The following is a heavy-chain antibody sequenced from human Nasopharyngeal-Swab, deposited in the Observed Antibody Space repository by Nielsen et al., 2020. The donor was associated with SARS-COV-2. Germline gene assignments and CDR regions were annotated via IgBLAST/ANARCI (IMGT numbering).Heavy chain of an antibody. Sequence: GGSLRLSCAASGFTFNNYNFNWVRQAPGKWLEWVSSISSSSSYIYYADSVKGRFTISRDNAKNPLYLQMNSLRAEDTAVYYCARDGLDYDFWSAYFMDVWGQGTTVTVSS. D-gene: IGHD3-3*01. V-gene: IGHV3-21*01. CDR2: ISSSSSYI. J-gene: IGHJ6*02. CDR1: GFTFNNYN. CDR3: ARDGLDYDFWSAYFMDV.